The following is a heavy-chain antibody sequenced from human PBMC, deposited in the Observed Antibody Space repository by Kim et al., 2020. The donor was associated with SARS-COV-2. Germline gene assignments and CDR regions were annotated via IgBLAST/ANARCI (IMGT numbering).Heavy chain of an antibody. V-gene: IGHV4-39*07. D-gene: IGHD3-3*01. CDR1: GASISNSTYS. Sequence: SEALSLTCAVSGASISNSTYSWGWIRQPPGMGLEWIGTIYYTGSTYYNPSLQSRVTILIDTSRNHFSLRLSPVTAADTAVYYCARGSGGLGGSECFDPWGQGTLVTVSS. CDR2: IYYTGST. CDR3: ARGSGGLGGSECFDP. J-gene: IGHJ5*02.